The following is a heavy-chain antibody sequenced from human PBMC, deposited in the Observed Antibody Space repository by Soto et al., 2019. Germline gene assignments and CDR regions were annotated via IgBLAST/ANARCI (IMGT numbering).Heavy chain of an antibody. CDR3: ARDHESPFRPYYYYMDV. CDR1: GYTFTSYG. V-gene: IGHV1-18*01. J-gene: IGHJ6*03. CDR2: ISAYNGNT. Sequence: ASVKVSCKASGYTFTSYGISWVRQAPGQGLEWMGWISAYNGNTNYAQKLQGRVTMTTDTSTSTSYMELRSLRSYDTAVYYCARDHESPFRPYYYYMDVWGKGTTVTAP.